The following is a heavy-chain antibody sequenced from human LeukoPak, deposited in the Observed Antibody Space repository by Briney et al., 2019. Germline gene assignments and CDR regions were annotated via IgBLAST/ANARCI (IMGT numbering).Heavy chain of an antibody. D-gene: IGHD3-9*01. CDR3: AKDGRDFDWLFIDY. J-gene: IGHJ4*02. Sequence: PGGSLRLSCVGSGFSLSGYWMSWVRQAPGKGLEWVAVISYEGSNKYYADSVKGRFTISRDNSKNTLYLQMNSLRAEDTAVYYCAKDGRDFDWLFIDYWGQGTLVTVSS. CDR1: GFSLSGYW. CDR2: ISYEGSNK. V-gene: IGHV3-30*18.